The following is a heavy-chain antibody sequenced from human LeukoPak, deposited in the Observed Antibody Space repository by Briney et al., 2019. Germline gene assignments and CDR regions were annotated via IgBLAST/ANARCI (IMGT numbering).Heavy chain of an antibody. V-gene: IGHV4-34*01. J-gene: IGHJ3*02. Sequence: SETLSLTCAVYGGSFSGYYWSWIRQPPGKGLEWIGEINRSGSTSYNPSLKSRVTISVDTSKNQFSLKLSSVTAADTAVYYCARVKIDSRGDAFDIRGQGTMVTVSS. CDR2: INRSGST. CDR3: ARVKIDSRGDAFDI. CDR1: GGSFSGYY. D-gene: IGHD6-13*01.